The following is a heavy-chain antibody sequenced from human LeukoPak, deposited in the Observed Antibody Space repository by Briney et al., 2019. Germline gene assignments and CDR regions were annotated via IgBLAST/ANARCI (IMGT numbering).Heavy chain of an antibody. Sequence: GGSLRLSCAASEFTFSSYSMNWVRQAPGKGLEWVSSISSSSSYIYYADSVKGRFTISRDNAKNSLYLQMNSLRAEDTAVYYCARDVVVPAAGYYYYYGMDVWGQGTTVTVSS. J-gene: IGHJ6*02. V-gene: IGHV3-21*01. D-gene: IGHD2-2*01. CDR1: EFTFSSYS. CDR3: ARDVVVPAAGYYYYYGMDV. CDR2: ISSSSSYI.